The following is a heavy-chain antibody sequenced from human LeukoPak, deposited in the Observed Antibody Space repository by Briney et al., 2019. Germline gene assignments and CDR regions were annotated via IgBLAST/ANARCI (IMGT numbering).Heavy chain of an antibody. J-gene: IGHJ3*02. Sequence: ASVKVSCKASGYTFTSYGISWVRQAPGQGLEWMGWISAYNGNTNYAQKLQGRVTMTTDTSTSTAYMELRSLRSDDTAVYYCASPPAIGGWYGAFDIWGQGTMVTVSS. V-gene: IGHV1-18*01. CDR2: ISAYNGNT. D-gene: IGHD6-19*01. CDR3: ASPPAIGGWYGAFDI. CDR1: GYTFTSYG.